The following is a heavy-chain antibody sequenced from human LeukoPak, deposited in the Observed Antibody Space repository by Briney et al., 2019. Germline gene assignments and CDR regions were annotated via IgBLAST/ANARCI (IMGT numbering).Heavy chain of an antibody. Sequence: SETLSLTCTVSGDPISTSNSYWGWIRQPPGKGLEWIGSIYYSGSTYYNPSLKSRVTISVDTSKNQFSLKLSSVTAADTAVYYCARDLEDQTTAEYFQHWGQGTLVTVSS. D-gene: IGHD1-1*01. V-gene: IGHV4-39*07. CDR1: GDPISTSNSY. CDR2: IYYSGST. J-gene: IGHJ1*01. CDR3: ARDLEDQTTAEYFQH.